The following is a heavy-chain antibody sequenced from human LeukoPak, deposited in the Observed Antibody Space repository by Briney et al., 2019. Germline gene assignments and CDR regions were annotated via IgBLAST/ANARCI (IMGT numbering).Heavy chain of an antibody. V-gene: IGHV3-74*01. CDR3: ARGVFYGRTDY. CDR1: GFTFSSYW. CDR2: IKGDGSST. J-gene: IGHJ4*02. Sequence: GGSLRLSCAASGFTFSSYWMHWVRQAPGKGLVWVSLIKGDGSSTSYADSVKGRFTISRDNAKNTLYLQMNSLRAEDTAVYYCARGVFYGRTDYWGQGTLVTVSS. D-gene: IGHD4-23*01.